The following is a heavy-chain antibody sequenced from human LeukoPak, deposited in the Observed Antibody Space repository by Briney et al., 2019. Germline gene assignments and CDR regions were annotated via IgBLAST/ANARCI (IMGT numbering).Heavy chain of an antibody. D-gene: IGHD6-6*01. CDR3: ARSRVARSGSSSTFDY. CDR1: GFTFSSYS. J-gene: IGHJ4*02. Sequence: GGSLRLSCAASGFTFSSYSMNWVRQAPGKGLGWVSSISSSSSYIYYADSVKGRFTISRDNAKNSLYLQMNSLRAEDTAVYYCARSRVARSGSSSTFDYWGQGTLVTVSS. V-gene: IGHV3-21*01. CDR2: ISSSSSYI.